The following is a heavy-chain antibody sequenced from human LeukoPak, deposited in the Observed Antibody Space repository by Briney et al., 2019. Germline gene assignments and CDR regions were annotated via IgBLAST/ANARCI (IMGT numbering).Heavy chain of an antibody. J-gene: IGHJ5*02. CDR1: GFTLSNYW. V-gene: IGHV3-74*01. CDR3: ASPDIAARHSGRVYGS. D-gene: IGHD6-6*01. CDR2: ISSDGQST. Sequence: GGSLRLSCAASGFTLSNYWMHWVRQLPVPGKGLVWVSRISSDGQSTRYANSVKGRFTISRDNAKNSLYLQMNSLRAEDTAVYYCASPDIAARHSGRVYGSWGQGTLVTVSS.